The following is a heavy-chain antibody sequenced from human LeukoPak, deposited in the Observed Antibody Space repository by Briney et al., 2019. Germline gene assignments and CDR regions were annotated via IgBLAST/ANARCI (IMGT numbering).Heavy chain of an antibody. D-gene: IGHD6-19*01. CDR1: GYTFTSYY. V-gene: IGHV1-46*01. Sequence: ASVKVSCKASGYTFTSYYMHWVRQAPGQGLEWMGIINPSGGSTSYAQKFQGRVTITTDESTSTAYMELSSLRSEDTAVYYCARDSLAVAGTGWLDPWGQGTLVTVSS. J-gene: IGHJ5*02. CDR3: ARDSLAVAGTGWLDP. CDR2: INPSGGST.